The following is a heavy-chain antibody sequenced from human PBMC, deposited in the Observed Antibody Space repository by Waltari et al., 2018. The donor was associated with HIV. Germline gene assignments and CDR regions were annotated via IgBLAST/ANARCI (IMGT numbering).Heavy chain of an antibody. CDR3: AKDFPHVLLWFGEPGGGY. Sequence: QVQLVESGGGVVQPGGSLRLPCAASGFTFSRYGMHCVGQAPGKGLEWVAFIRYDGSNKYYADSVKGRFTISRDNSKNTLYLQMNSLRAEDTAVYYCAKDFPHVLLWFGEPGGGYWGQGTLVTVSS. CDR2: IRYDGSNK. J-gene: IGHJ4*02. V-gene: IGHV3-30*02. CDR1: GFTFSRYG. D-gene: IGHD3-10*01.